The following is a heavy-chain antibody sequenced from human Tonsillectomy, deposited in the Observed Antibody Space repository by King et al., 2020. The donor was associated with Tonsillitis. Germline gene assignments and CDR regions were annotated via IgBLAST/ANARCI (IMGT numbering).Heavy chain of an antibody. CDR1: GGSISSYY. J-gene: IGHJ4*02. CDR2: IYHSGGS. Sequence: QLQESGPGLVKSSETLSLTCTVSGGSISSYYWSWIRQTPGKGLEWIGFIYHSGGSNYNPSLTSRVTISPNTSKNQFSLNLTSVTAADTAVYYCARELGHYGDYPYFDYWGQGILVTVSS. V-gene: IGHV4-59*01. CDR3: ARELGHYGDYPYFDY. D-gene: IGHD4-17*01.